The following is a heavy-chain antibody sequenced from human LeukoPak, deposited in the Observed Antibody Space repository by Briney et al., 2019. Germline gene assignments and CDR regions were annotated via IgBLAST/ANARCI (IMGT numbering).Heavy chain of an antibody. J-gene: IGHJ3*02. D-gene: IGHD3-3*01. CDR2: ISGSGGST. V-gene: IGHV3-23*01. CDR3: AKITIRFLLTDDDAFDI. Sequence: GGSLRLSCAASGFTFSSYAMSWVRQAPGKGLEWVSAISGSGGSTYYADSVKGRFTISRDNSKNTLYLQMNSLRAEDTAVYYCAKITIRFLLTDDDAFDIWGQGTMVTVSS. CDR1: GFTFSSYA.